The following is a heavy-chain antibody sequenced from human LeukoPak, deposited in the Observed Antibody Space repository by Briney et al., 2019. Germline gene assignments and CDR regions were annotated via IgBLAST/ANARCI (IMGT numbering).Heavy chain of an antibody. D-gene: IGHD3-22*01. CDR1: GGSISSYY. CDR2: IYYSGST. V-gene: IGHV4-59*12. CDR3: ARVILPAKYYYDSSGFDY. J-gene: IGHJ4*02. Sequence: PSETLSLTCTVSGGSISSYYWSWIRQPLGKGLEWIGYIYYSGSTNYNPSLKSRVTISVDTSKNQFSLKLSSVTAADTAVYYCARVILPAKYYYDSSGFDYWGQGTLVTVSS.